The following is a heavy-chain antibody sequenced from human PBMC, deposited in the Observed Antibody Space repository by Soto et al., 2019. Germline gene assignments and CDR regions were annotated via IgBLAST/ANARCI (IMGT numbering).Heavy chain of an antibody. D-gene: IGHD2-8*01. CDR1: GGSISTGAYS. J-gene: IGHJ4*02. CDR3: ARGKWSSPEDY. V-gene: IGHV4-30-2*01. Sequence: SETLSLTCAVSGGSISTGAYSWSWIRQPPGNGLEWIGYIYHSGSAYYNPSLKSRVTMSVDRSKNQFSLKLSSVSAADTAVYYCARGKWSSPEDYWGQGTLVTVSS. CDR2: IYHSGSA.